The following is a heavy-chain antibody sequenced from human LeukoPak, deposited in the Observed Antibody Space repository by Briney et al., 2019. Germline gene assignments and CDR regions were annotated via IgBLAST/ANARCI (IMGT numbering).Heavy chain of an antibody. V-gene: IGHV3-21*04. CDR1: GFTFRSYS. CDR2: ISSSSSYI. J-gene: IGHJ3*02. D-gene: IGHD2-2*01. Sequence: PGGSLRLSCAASGFTFRSYSMNWVRQAPGKGLEWVSSISSSSSYIYYADSVKGRFTISRDNAKNTLYLQMNSLRAEDTAVYYCAKDDCSSTSCYRAFDIWGQGTMVTVSS. CDR3: AKDDCSSTSCYRAFDI.